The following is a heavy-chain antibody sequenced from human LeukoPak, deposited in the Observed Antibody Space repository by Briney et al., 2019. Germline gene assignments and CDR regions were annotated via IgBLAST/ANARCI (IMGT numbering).Heavy chain of an antibody. Sequence: SETLSLTCTVSGGSIGSGYYWAWIRQPPGKGLEWIGSIHYGGTTHYNPSLQSRVSISADTSKNQFALDLRSVTAADTAVYYCARGLNYDFWSGYPGAFDIWGQGAMVTVSS. D-gene: IGHD3-3*01. CDR1: GGSIGSGYY. CDR3: ARGLNYDFWSGYPGAFDI. V-gene: IGHV4-39*01. J-gene: IGHJ3*02. CDR2: IHYGGTT.